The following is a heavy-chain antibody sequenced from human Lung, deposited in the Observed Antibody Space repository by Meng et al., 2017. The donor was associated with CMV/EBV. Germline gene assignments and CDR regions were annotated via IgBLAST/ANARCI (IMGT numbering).Heavy chain of an antibody. V-gene: IGHV4-4*02. Sequence: QVSGSGLGQPSGTRSITVGGAGVSISSTIRWTWVRQPPGKGLEWIGDIDDSRSTNYNPSLNSRISISLDKSKNHFSLKVNSVTAADTAVYYCARGKQDAWELLAYWGQGALVTVSS. J-gene: IGHJ4*02. D-gene: IGHD1-26*01. CDR3: ARGKQDAWELLAY. CDR2: IDDSRST. CDR1: GVSISSTIR.